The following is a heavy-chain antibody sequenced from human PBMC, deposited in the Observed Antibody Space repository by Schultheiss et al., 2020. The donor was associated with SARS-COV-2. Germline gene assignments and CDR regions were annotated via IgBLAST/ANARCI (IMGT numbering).Heavy chain of an antibody. CDR1: GGSFSGYY. Sequence: SETLSLTCAVYGGSFSGYYWSWIRQPPGKGLEWIGEINHSGSTNYNPSLKSRVTISVDTSKNHFSLKLSSVTAADTAVYYCAREEATANDYWGQGTLVTVSS. J-gene: IGHJ4*02. D-gene: IGHD5-12*01. CDR3: AREEATANDY. CDR2: INHSGST. V-gene: IGHV4-34*01.